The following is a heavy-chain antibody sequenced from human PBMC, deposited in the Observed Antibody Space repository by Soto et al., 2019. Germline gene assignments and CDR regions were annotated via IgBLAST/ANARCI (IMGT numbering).Heavy chain of an antibody. V-gene: IGHV4-30-2*01. CDR3: ARDMHAGITHYFDP. CDR1: GGSLSSGGCS. D-gene: IGHD1-26*01. J-gene: IGHJ5*02. CDR2: IFDTGNT. Sequence: SETLSLTCAVSGGSLSSGGCSWTWIRLPPGKSLEWIGYIFDTGNTYYSTSLKSRVTMSVDTSKNQLSLKMTSMTAADTAVYYCARDMHAGITHYFDPWGQGTLVTV.